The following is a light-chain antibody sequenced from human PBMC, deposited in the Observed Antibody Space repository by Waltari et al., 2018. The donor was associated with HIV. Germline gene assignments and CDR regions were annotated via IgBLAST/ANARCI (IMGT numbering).Light chain of an antibody. J-gene: IGKJ2*01. CDR1: QGVGTS. CDR3: QYYNTWPPMYT. V-gene: IGKV3-15*01. CDR2: GAS. Sequence: EIILTQSPDTLSVSPGDRVTLSCRASQGVGTSLVWYQQKPGLSPRLRVYGASTRATGVPARFSGDGSRTSFTLTISSLQPEDFAVYYCQYYNTWPPMYTFGQGTKLEI.